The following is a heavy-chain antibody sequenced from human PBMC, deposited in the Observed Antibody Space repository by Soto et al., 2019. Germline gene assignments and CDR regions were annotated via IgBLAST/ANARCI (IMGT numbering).Heavy chain of an antibody. CDR2: IYWDDDK. Sequence: QITLKESGTTLVKPTQTLTLTCTFSGFSLSTSGVGVGWIRQPPGKALEWLALIYWDDDKRYSPSLKSRLTITKDTSKNQVVLTMTNMDPVDTATYYCARPYYFGSEWLYWYFDLWGRGTLVTVSS. V-gene: IGHV2-5*02. J-gene: IGHJ2*01. CDR1: GFSLSTSGVG. D-gene: IGHD3-10*01. CDR3: ARPYYFGSEWLYWYFDL.